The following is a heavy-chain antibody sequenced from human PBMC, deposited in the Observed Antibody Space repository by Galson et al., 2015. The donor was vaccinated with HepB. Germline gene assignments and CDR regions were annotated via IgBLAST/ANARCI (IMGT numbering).Heavy chain of an antibody. CDR3: ARVSYCSSTSCYASGWFDP. D-gene: IGHD2-2*01. Sequence: SVKVSCKASGYTFTSYAMHWVRQAPGQRLEWMRWINAGNGNTKYSQKFQGRVTITRDTSASTAYMELSSLRSEDTAVYYCARVSYCSSTSCYASGWFDPWGQGTLVTVSS. CDR2: INAGNGNT. J-gene: IGHJ5*02. V-gene: IGHV1-3*01. CDR1: GYTFTSYA.